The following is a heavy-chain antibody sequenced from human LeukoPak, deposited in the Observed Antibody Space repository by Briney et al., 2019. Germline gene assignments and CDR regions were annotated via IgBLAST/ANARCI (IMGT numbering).Heavy chain of an antibody. CDR1: GFSFTTYA. CDR3: ASRQGLGWHYVN. Sequence: GGSLRLSCVDSGFSFTTYATSWVRQVPGEGLEWVSGISDSGGNTYYADSVKGRFTIFRDTSKNTLYLQMNSLRAEDTAIYYCASRQGLGWHYVNWGQGALVTVSS. D-gene: IGHD3-10*02. CDR2: ISDSGGNT. J-gene: IGHJ4*02. V-gene: IGHV3-23*01.